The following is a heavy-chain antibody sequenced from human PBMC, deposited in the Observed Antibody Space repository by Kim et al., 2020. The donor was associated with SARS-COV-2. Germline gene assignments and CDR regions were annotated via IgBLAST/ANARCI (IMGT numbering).Heavy chain of an antibody. CDR1: GGSFSGYY. V-gene: IGHV4-34*01. CDR2: INHSGST. CDR3: ASRNLYKARGNAFDI. Sequence: SETLSLTCAVYGGSFSGYYWSWIRQPPGKGLEWIGEINHSGSTNYNPSLKSRVTISVDTSKNQFSLKLSSVTAADTAVYYCASRNLYKARGNAFDIWGQGTMVTVSS. D-gene: IGHD3-16*01. J-gene: IGHJ3*02.